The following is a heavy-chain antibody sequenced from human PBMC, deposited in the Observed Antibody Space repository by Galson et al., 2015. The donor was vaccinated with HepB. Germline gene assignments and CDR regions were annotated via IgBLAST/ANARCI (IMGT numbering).Heavy chain of an antibody. CDR1: GYTFTSHW. Sequence: QSGAEVKKPGESLKISCQASGYTFTSHWIAWLRQVPGKGLEWMGIIYPGDSDTRYSPPFEGQVTISADKSTTTAYLQWSSLKTPDTAMYYCARPSRSYDTSGYTDWGQGTLVTVSS. D-gene: IGHD3-22*01. CDR2: IYPGDSDT. CDR3: ARPSRSYDTSGYTD. J-gene: IGHJ4*01. V-gene: IGHV5-51*01.